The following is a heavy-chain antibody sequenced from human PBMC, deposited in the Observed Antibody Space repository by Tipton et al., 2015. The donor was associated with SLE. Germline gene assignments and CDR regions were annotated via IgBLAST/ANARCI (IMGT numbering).Heavy chain of an antibody. Sequence: TLSLTCTVSGGSVSSGSYYWGWIRQPPGKGLEWIGSIYYSGSTYYNPSLKSRVTISVDTSKNQFSLKLSSVTAADTAVYYCAGKRPRSRAFDIWGQGTMVTVSS. D-gene: IGHD1-1*01. CDR1: GGSVSSGSYY. CDR2: IYYSGST. V-gene: IGHV4-39*07. CDR3: AGKRPRSRAFDI. J-gene: IGHJ3*02.